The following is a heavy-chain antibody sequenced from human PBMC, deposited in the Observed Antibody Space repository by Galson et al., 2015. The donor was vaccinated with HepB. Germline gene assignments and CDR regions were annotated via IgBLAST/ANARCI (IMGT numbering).Heavy chain of an antibody. CDR1: GFTFSSYA. V-gene: IGHV3-30*04. D-gene: IGHD5-18*01. CDR2: ISYDGSNK. J-gene: IGHJ4*02. Sequence: SLRLSCAASGFTFSSYAMHWVRQAPGKGLEWVAVISYDGSNKYYADSVKGRFTISRDDSKNTLYLQMNSLRAEDTAVYYCARDLLDTAMVTHWGQGTLVTVSS. CDR3: ARDLLDTAMVTH.